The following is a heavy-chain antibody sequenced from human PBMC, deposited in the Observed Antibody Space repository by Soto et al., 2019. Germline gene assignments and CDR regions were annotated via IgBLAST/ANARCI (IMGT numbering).Heavy chain of an antibody. CDR2: IIPIFGTA. CDR1: VGTFSSYA. D-gene: IGHD6-6*01. J-gene: IGHJ6*02. V-gene: IGHV1-69*01. CDR3: ARSIAARPFRSYFYYGMDV. Sequence: QVQLVQSGAEVKKPGSSVKVSCKASVGTFSSYAISWVRQAPGQGLEWMGGIIPIFGTANYAQKFQGRVTITADASTSTAYMELSSLRSEDTAVYYCARSIAARPFRSYFYYGMDVWGQGTTVTVSS.